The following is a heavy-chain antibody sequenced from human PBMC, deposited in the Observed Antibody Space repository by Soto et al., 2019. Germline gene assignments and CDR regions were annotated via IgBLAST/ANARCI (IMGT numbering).Heavy chain of an antibody. CDR1: AFTVSNNY. CDR3: SRAPGVNWG. CDR2: MYSGGGT. V-gene: IGHV3-66*01. D-gene: IGHD3-16*01. Sequence: EVQLVESGGGLVQPGGSLRLSCVASAFTVSNNYMTWVRQAPGKGLEWVSNMYSGGGTYYTDSVKGRFTITRDSSTNRLYIQMHNVRAEDPAVYYCSRAPGVNWGWGKGTTVTVSS. J-gene: IGHJ6*04.